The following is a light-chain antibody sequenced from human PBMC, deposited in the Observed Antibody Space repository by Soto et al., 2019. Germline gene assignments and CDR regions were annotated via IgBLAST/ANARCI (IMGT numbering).Light chain of an antibody. CDR3: ATWDDSLSGVE. J-gene: IGLJ3*02. Sequence: QSVLTQPPSTSGTPGQRVTIPCSGSGSNIGRNSVTWYQRLPGTAPKLLVYRNNRRPSGVPERFSGSKSGTSASLAISDLQSEDEADYYCATWDDSLSGVEFGGGTKLTVL. CDR1: GSNIGRNS. CDR2: RNN. V-gene: IGLV1-44*01.